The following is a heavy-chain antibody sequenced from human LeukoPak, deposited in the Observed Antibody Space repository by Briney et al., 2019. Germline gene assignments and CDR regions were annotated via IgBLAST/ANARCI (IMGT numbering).Heavy chain of an antibody. Sequence: PGGPLRLSCAASGFTFSSYAMSWVRQAPGKGLEWVSGISGSGYSTYCADSVKGRFTISRDNSKNTLYLQMNSLRAEDTAIYYCAKALKGVLIAFDIWGQGTMVTVSS. D-gene: IGHD3-16*01. CDR3: AKALKGVLIAFDI. V-gene: IGHV3-23*01. J-gene: IGHJ3*02. CDR1: GFTFSSYA. CDR2: ISGSGYST.